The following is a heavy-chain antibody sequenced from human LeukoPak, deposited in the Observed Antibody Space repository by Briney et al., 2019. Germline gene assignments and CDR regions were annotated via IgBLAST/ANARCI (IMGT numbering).Heavy chain of an antibody. V-gene: IGHV4-4*02. CDR1: GGSISSSNW. CDR3: ARSSIAVAGTPVFDY. Sequence: ASETLSLTSAVSGGSISSSNWWSWVRQPPGKGLEWIGEIYHSGSTNYNPSLKSRVTISVDKSKNQFSLKLSSVTAADTAVYYCARSSIAVAGTPVFDYWGQGTLVTVSS. D-gene: IGHD6-19*01. CDR2: IYHSGST. J-gene: IGHJ4*02.